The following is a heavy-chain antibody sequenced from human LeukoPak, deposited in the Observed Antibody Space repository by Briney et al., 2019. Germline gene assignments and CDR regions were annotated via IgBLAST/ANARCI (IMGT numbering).Heavy chain of an antibody. CDR3: ARDGNGDAFDI. J-gene: IGHJ3*02. CDR1: GGSISSGGYY. V-gene: IGHV4-31*03. CDR2: IYYSGST. D-gene: IGHD1-1*01. Sequence: SETLSLTCTVSGGSISSGGYYWSWIRQHPGKGPEWIGYIYYSGSTYYNPSLKSRVTISVDTSKNQFSLKLSSVTAADTAVYYCARDGNGDAFDIWGQGTMVTVSS.